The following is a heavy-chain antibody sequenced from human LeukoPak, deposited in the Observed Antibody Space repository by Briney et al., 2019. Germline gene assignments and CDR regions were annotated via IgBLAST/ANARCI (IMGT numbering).Heavy chain of an antibody. J-gene: IGHJ6*02. CDR3: AKEQIGWFGELAVAFAVDV. D-gene: IGHD3-10*01. V-gene: IGHV3-23*01. CDR2: ISGSVVST. CDR1: GFTFTSFA. Sequence: GSLRPSCAVSGFTFTSFAMSWVRHAPRDVLGWVSAISGSVVSTYYANSGKGRFTISRDNSKNTLYLQMNSLRAEYTAVYYCAKEQIGWFGELAVAFAVDVWGQRNTVSVSS.